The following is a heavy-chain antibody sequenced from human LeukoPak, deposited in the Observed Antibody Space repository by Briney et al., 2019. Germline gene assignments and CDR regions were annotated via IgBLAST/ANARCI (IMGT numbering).Heavy chain of an antibody. D-gene: IGHD6-19*01. CDR3: ARDERQWLVPDAFDI. CDR1: GCTFTSYG. J-gene: IGHJ3*02. V-gene: IGHV1-18*04. CDR2: ISAYNGNT. Sequence: ASVKVSCKASGCTFTSYGISWVRQAPGQGLEWMGWISAYNGNTNYAQKLQGRVTMTTDTSTSTAYMELRSLRSDDTAVYYCARDERQWLVPDAFDIWGQGTMVTVSS.